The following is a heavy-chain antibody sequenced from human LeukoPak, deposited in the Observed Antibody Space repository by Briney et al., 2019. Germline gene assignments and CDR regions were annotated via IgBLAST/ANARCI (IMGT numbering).Heavy chain of an antibody. J-gene: IGHJ4*02. CDR3: ASEIAAAGNFDY. D-gene: IGHD6-13*01. V-gene: IGHV3-9*01. CDR2: ISWNSGSI. Sequence: GRSLRLSCAASGFTFDDYAMHWVRQAPGKGLEWVSGISWNSGSIGYADSVEGRFTISRDNAKNSLYLQMNSLRAEDTALYYCASEIAAAGNFDYWGQGTLVTVSS. CDR1: GFTFDDYA.